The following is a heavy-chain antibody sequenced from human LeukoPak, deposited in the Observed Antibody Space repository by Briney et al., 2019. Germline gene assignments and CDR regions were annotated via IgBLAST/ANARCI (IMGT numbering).Heavy chain of an antibody. J-gene: IGHJ5*02. V-gene: IGHV3-64*01. CDR3: ARDHQPSIAAAAPEPNWFDP. CDR1: GFTFSSYA. D-gene: IGHD6-13*01. CDR2: ISSNGGST. Sequence: GGSLRLSCAASGFTFSSYAMHWVRQAPGKGLEYVSAISSNGGSTYYANSVKGRFTISRDTYKNTLYLQIGSLRAEDMAVYYCARDHQPSIAAAAPEPNWFDPWGQGTLVTVSS.